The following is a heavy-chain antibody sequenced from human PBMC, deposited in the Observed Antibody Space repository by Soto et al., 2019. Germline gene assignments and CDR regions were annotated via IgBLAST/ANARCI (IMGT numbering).Heavy chain of an antibody. CDR3: AKQIYGGNS. J-gene: IGHJ4*02. V-gene: IGHV3-73*02. CDR2: IRNKANNYAT. Sequence: EMQLVESGGGLVQPGGSLRLSCATSGFTFSTSAMHWVRQVSGKGLEWIARIRNKANNYATTYAPSVKGRFTISRDDSENTVYLHMNSLKIEDTAIYYCAKQIYGGNSWGQGTLVTVS. CDR1: GFTFSTSA. D-gene: IGHD2-21*02.